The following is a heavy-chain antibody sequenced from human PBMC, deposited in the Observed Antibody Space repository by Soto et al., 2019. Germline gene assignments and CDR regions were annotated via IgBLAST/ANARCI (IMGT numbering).Heavy chain of an antibody. D-gene: IGHD2-2*01. CDR1: GYTFTDYF. CDR3: ARDTKLPANPVHDGR. CDR2: INPNSGGT. V-gene: IGHV1-2*02. Sequence: VEMVQSGAEVKKPGASVRVSCKASGYTFTDYFIHWVRQAPGQGLEWMGWINPNSGGTNYAQKFQGRVTMTRDTSITTGYLDLSRLRSDDTATYYCARDTKLPANPVHDGRWGQGTLVTVSS. J-gene: IGHJ4*02.